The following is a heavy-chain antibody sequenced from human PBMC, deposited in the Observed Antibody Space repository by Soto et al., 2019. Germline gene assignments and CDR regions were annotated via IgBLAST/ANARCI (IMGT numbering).Heavy chain of an antibody. J-gene: IGHJ6*02. D-gene: IGHD3-9*01. Sequence: GGSLRLSCAASGFTFSSYGMHWVRQAPGKGLEWVAVISYDGSNKYYADSVKGRFTISRDNSKNTLYLQMNSLRAEDTAVYYCAKDSTYYDILTGPEKKYYYYYYGMDVWGQGTTVTVSS. V-gene: IGHV3-30*18. CDR1: GFTFSSYG. CDR3: AKDSTYYDILTGPEKKYYYYYYGMDV. CDR2: ISYDGSNK.